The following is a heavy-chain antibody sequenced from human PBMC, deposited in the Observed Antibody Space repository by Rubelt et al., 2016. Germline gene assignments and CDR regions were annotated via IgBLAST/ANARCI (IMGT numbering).Heavy chain of an antibody. J-gene: IGHJ4*02. CDR3: ARGNSGYDYGLDY. CDR1: GYTFTGYY. D-gene: IGHD5-12*01. CDR2: INPNSGGT. Sequence: QVQLVQSGAEVKKPGASVKVSCKASGYTFTGYYMHWVRQAPGQGLEWMGWINPNSGGTNYGQKCLGRVTMTRDTSVSTAYMVLSRLTSDDTAVYYCARGNSGYDYGLDYWGQGTLVTVSS. V-gene: IGHV1-2*02.